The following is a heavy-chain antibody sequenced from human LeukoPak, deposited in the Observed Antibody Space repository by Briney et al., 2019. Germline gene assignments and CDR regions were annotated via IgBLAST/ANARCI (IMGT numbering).Heavy chain of an antibody. J-gene: IGHJ3*02. CDR3: ARDRGGLWWGAFDI. CDR1: GGSISSYY. D-gene: IGHD2-21*01. V-gene: IGHV4-59*01. Sequence: SETLSLTCTVAGGSISSYYWSWIRQPPGKGLEWIGYIYYSGSTNYNPSLKSRVTISVDTSKNQFSLKLSSVTAADTAVYYCARDRGGLWWGAFDIWGQGTMVTVSS. CDR2: IYYSGST.